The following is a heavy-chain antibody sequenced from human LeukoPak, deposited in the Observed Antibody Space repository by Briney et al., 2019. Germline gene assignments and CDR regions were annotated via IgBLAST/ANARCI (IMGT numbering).Heavy chain of an antibody. J-gene: IGHJ4*02. CDR3: ARDLDFWSGYGDY. Sequence: PGGSLRLSCAASGFTFSSYWMHWVRQAPGRGLVWVSRINTDGSDTSYADSVKGRFTISRDNAKNTLYLEMNSLRAEDTAMYYCARDLDFWSGYGDYWGQGTLVTVSS. V-gene: IGHV3-74*01. D-gene: IGHD3-3*01. CDR2: INTDGSDT. CDR1: GFTFSSYW.